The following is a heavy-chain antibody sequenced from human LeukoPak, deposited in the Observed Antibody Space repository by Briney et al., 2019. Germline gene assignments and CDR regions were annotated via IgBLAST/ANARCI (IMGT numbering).Heavy chain of an antibody. CDR2: ISSNGGST. V-gene: IGHV3-64D*09. D-gene: IGHD3-22*01. Sequence: PGGSLRLSCAASGFTFSSYAMSWVRQAPGKGLEWVSAISSNGGSTYYADSVKGRFTISRDNSKNTLYLQMSSLRTEDTAVYYCVKDGLEDSSGYYLFDYWGQGTLVTVSS. CDR1: GFTFSSYA. J-gene: IGHJ4*02. CDR3: VKDGLEDSSGYYLFDY.